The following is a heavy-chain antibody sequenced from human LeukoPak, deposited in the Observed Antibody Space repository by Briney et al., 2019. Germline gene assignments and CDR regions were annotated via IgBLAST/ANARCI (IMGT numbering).Heavy chain of an antibody. CDR2: LHSDGSNT. V-gene: IGHV3-74*01. CDR3: AYCSNGICYKAGLDY. Sequence: GGSLRLSCAASGFTFRDYWMHWVRQAPGKGLVWVSRLHSDGSNTTYADSVKGRFTISRDNAKNTLYLQMNSLRAEDTAVYYCAYCSNGICYKAGLDYWGQGTLVTVSS. J-gene: IGHJ4*02. CDR1: GFTFRDYW. D-gene: IGHD2-8*01.